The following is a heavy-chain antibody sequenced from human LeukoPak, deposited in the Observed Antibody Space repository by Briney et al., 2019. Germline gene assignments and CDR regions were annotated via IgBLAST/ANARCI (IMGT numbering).Heavy chain of an antibody. CDR3: ALILCSGGSCYSGVFDY. CDR2: IYYSGST. V-gene: IGHV4-39*07. J-gene: IGHJ4*02. Sequence: SETLSLTCTVSGGSISSSSYYWGWIRQPPGKGLEWIGSIYYSGSTYYNPSLKSRVTISVDTSKNQFSLKLSSVTAADTAVYYCALILCSGGSCYSGVFDYWGQGTLVTVSS. D-gene: IGHD2-15*01. CDR1: GGSISSSSYY.